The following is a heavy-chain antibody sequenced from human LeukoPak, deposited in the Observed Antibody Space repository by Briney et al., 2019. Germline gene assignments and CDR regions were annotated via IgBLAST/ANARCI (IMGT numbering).Heavy chain of an antibody. CDR1: GFTFDEYA. D-gene: IGHD3-16*01. Sequence: GGSLRLSCAASGFTFDEYAMHWVRQAPGKGLEWVSAISRSGESTFYADSVRGRFTISRDNSKNTVSLQMESLRAEDTALYYCAKDYAVGSIDYWGQGTLVTVSS. CDR3: AKDYAVGSIDY. V-gene: IGHV3-23*01. CDR2: ISRSGEST. J-gene: IGHJ4*02.